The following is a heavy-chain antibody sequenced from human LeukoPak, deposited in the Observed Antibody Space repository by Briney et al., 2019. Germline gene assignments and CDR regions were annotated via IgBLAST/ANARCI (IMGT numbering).Heavy chain of an antibody. V-gene: IGHV4-59*01. CDR1: GGSISGYY. CDR2: NYYSGST. D-gene: IGHD3-9*01. CDR3: ARCSYYDILTGYLAWYFDL. Sequence: PSETLSLTCTVSGGSISGYYWSWIRQPAGKGLEWIGYNYYSGSTNYNPSLKSRVTISVDTSKNQFSLKLNSVTAADTAVYYCARCSYYDILTGYLAWYFDLWGRGTLVTVSS. J-gene: IGHJ2*01.